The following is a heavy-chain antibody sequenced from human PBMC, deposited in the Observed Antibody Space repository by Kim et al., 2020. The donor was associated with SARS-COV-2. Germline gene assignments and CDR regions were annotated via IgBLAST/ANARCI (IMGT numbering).Heavy chain of an antibody. CDR1: GYTLTELS. J-gene: IGHJ6*02. CDR3: ATDRYSGSYDGMDV. CDR2: FDPEDGET. V-gene: IGHV1-24*01. Sequence: ASVKVSCKVSGYTLTELSMHWVRQAPGKGLEWMGGFDPEDGETIYAQKFQGRVTMTEDTSTDTAYMELSSLRSEDTAVYYCATDRYSGSYDGMDVWGQGTTVTVSS. D-gene: IGHD1-26*01.